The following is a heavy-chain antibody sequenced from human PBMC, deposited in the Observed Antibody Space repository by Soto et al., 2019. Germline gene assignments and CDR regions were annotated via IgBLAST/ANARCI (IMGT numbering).Heavy chain of an antibody. J-gene: IGHJ3*02. CDR3: ASSGIDYYDSSGYYYGAFDI. CDR1: GGTFSSYA. D-gene: IGHD3-22*01. V-gene: IGHV1-69*13. Sequence: VKLSCQASGGTFSSYAISRVRQPPGQGLEWLGGMITIFGTANYAQKFQGRVTITADESTSTASVELSSLRSEDTAVYYCASSGIDYYDSSGYYYGAFDIWGQGTMVTVPS. CDR2: MITIFGTA.